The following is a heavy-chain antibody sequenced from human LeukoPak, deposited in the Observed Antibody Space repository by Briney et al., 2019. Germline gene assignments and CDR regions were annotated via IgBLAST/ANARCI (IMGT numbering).Heavy chain of an antibody. CDR3: ARDNCSGGSCYSGHYYYYGMDV. V-gene: IGHV1-18*01. D-gene: IGHD2-15*01. CDR1: GYTFTSYG. Sequence: ASVKVSCKASGYTFTSYGISWVRQAPGQGLEWMGWISAYNGNTNYAQKLQGRVTMTTDTSTSTAYMELRSLRSDDTAVYYCARDNCSGGSCYSGHYYYYGMDVWGQGTTVTVSS. CDR2: ISAYNGNT. J-gene: IGHJ6*02.